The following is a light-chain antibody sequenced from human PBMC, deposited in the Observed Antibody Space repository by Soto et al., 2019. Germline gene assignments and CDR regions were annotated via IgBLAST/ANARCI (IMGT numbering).Light chain of an antibody. CDR1: QSLLHSNGYNS. Sequence: DIVMTQSPLSLPVTPGEPASISCRSSQSLLHSNGYNSLDWYLQKPGQSPQLLIYLGSDRASGVPDRFSGSGSGTDFALKISRVEAEDVGVYYCMQALQTPRTFGAGTKVEIK. CDR3: MQALQTPRT. CDR2: LGS. V-gene: IGKV2-28*01. J-gene: IGKJ4*01.